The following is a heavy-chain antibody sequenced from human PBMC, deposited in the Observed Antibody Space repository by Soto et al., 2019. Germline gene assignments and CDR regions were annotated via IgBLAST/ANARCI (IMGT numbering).Heavy chain of an antibody. J-gene: IGHJ5*02. D-gene: IGHD6-13*01. V-gene: IGHV1-3*01. CDR3: VRRHVSATGIDWFDP. Sequence: ASVKVSCKASGYTFTSYGIHWVRQAPGQRLEWMGWINAANGDTKYSPKFQGRVTITRDTSASTAYMELSSLRSEDTAVYYCVRRHVSATGIDWFDPWGRGTLVTVSS. CDR2: INAANGDT. CDR1: GYTFTSYG.